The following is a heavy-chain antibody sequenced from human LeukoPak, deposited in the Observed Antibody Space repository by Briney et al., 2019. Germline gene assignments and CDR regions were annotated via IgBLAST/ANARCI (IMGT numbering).Heavy chain of an antibody. CDR2: IHNSGRT. D-gene: IGHD1-14*01. Sequence: PSETLSLTCSVSGGSVSSYYWSWIRQSPGKGLEWLGYIHNSGRTNYNPSLKSRVTGFVDTSKNQVSLRLSSVTAADTAVYYCARHGTISSESYFDYWGQGALVTVSS. CDR3: ARHGTISSESYFDY. CDR1: GGSVSSYY. V-gene: IGHV4-59*08. J-gene: IGHJ4*02.